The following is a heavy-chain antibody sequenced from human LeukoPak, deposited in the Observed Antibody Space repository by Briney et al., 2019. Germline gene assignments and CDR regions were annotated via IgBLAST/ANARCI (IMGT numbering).Heavy chain of an antibody. D-gene: IGHD5-24*01. Sequence: SETLSLTCTVSGGSISSYYWSWIRQPAGKGLEWIGRIYTSGSTNYNPSLKSRVTISVDTSKNQFSLKLSSVTAADTAVYYCARDGGATGSIGEFDYWGQGTLVTVSS. CDR3: ARDGGATGSIGEFDY. V-gene: IGHV4-4*07. CDR1: GGSISSYY. J-gene: IGHJ4*02. CDR2: IYTSGST.